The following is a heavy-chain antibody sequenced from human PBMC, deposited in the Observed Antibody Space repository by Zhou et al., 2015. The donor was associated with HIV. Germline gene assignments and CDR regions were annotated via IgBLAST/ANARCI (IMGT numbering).Heavy chain of an antibody. CDR2: IRGKAEGEPT. V-gene: IGHV3-15*01. D-gene: IGHD4-23*01. Sequence: EVRLMESGGGLIKPGGPVRLSCAASGFTLTNAWISWVRQAPGKGLEWVGRIRGKAEGEPTDYAAPVKGRFSISRDDSKNTLYLQMSSLETEDTAMYYCTTDNGDKGFDIWGQGTMVTVSS. CDR1: GFTLTNAW. J-gene: IGHJ3*02. CDR3: TTDNGDKGFDI.